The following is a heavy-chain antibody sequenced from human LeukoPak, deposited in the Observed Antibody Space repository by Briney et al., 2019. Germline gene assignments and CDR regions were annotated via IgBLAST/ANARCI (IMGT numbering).Heavy chain of an antibody. D-gene: IGHD6-13*01. Sequence: SVKVSRKASGGTFSSYAISWVRQAPGQGLEWMGGIIPIFGTANYAQKFQGRVTITADKSTSTAYMELSSLRSEDTAVYYCARDSGEGKEQQLVLKHWGQGTLVTVSS. J-gene: IGHJ1*01. CDR2: IIPIFGTA. CDR1: GGTFSSYA. V-gene: IGHV1-69*06. CDR3: ARDSGEGKEQQLVLKH.